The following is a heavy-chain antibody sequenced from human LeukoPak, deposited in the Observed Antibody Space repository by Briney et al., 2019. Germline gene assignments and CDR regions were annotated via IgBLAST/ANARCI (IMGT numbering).Heavy chain of an antibody. D-gene: IGHD6-19*01. V-gene: IGHV3-48*03. CDR3: AKVTYSSGWHSFDY. CDR1: GFTFSSYE. Sequence: GGSLRLSCAASGFTFSSYEMNWVRQAPGKGLEWVSYISSSGSTIYYADSVKGRFTISRDNAKNSLYLQMNSLRAEDTAVYYCAKVTYSSGWHSFDYWGQGTLVTVSS. CDR2: ISSSGSTI. J-gene: IGHJ4*02.